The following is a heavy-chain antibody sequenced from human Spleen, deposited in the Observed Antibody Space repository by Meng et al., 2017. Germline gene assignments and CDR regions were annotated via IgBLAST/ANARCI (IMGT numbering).Heavy chain of an antibody. D-gene: IGHD1-7*01. V-gene: IGHV1-69*01. J-gene: IGHJ4*02. CDR1: GGPLRSYA. Sequence: LVKGGAVVQLAGPSVRVPGKGVGGPLRSYAISWVRQAPGQGLEWRGGIIPIFGTANYAQKFQGRVTITADESTSTAYMELSSLRSEDTAVYYCARDQGYNWNFFAYWGQGTLVTVSS. CDR2: IIPIFGTA. CDR3: ARDQGYNWNFFAY.